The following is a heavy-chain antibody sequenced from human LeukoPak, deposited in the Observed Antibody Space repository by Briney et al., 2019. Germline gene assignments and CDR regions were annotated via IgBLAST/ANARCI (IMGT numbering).Heavy chain of an antibody. CDR1: GGSINSFY. Sequence: SETLSLTCTVSGGSINSFYWSWIRQPPGGGREWVGYIYYSGTTNYTPSLKSRLTISVDASKNQFSLWLSSVTAADTAVYYCARLARLTLIRGVTGYHSLDVWGKGAKVTVSS. CDR3: ARLARLTLIRGVTGYHSLDV. D-gene: IGHD3-10*01. J-gene: IGHJ6*04. CDR2: IYYSGTT. V-gene: IGHV4-59*01.